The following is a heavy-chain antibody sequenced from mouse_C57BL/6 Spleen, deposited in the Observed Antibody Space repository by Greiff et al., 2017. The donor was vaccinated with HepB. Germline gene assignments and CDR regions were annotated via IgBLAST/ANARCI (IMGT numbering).Heavy chain of an antibody. D-gene: IGHD2-2*01. CDR1: GYSITSGYD. CDR3: AREVTLDWYFDV. Sequence: EVQLVESGPGMVKPSQSLSLTCTVTGYSITSGYDWHWIRHFPGNKLEWMGYISYSGSTNYNPSLKSRISITHDTSKNHFFLKLNSVTTEDTATYYCAREVTLDWYFDVWGTGTTVTVSS. V-gene: IGHV3-1*01. J-gene: IGHJ1*03. CDR2: ISYSGST.